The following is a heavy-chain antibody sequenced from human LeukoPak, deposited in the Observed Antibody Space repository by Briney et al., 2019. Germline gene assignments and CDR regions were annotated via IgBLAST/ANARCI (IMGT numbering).Heavy chain of an antibody. CDR3: ARAAHSGSLAPFDY. J-gene: IGHJ4*02. V-gene: IGHV4-4*07. Sequence: SETLSLTCTVSGDSIRSYYWSWIQQPAGKGLEWIGRVYTSGSTNYNPSLKSRVTMSIGTSKNQFSLKLSSVTAADTAVYYCARAAHSGSLAPFDYWGQGTLVTVSS. CDR1: GDSIRSYY. CDR2: VYTSGST. D-gene: IGHD1-26*01.